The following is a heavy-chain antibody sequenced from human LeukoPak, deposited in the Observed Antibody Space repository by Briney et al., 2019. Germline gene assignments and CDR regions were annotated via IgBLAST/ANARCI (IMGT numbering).Heavy chain of an antibody. CDR3: ARERSSSRGYYYYMDV. J-gene: IGHJ6*03. CDR1: GFTFSSYS. D-gene: IGHD6-6*01. Sequence: GGSLRLSCAASGFTFSSYSMNWVRQAPGKGLEWVSYISSSSSTIYYADSVKGRFTISRDNAKNSLYLQMNSLRAEDTAVYYCARERSSSRGYYYYMDVWGKGTTVTVSS. CDR2: ISSSSSTI. V-gene: IGHV3-48*04.